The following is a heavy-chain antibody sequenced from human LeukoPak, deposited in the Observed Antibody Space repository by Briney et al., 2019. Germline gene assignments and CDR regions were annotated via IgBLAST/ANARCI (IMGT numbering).Heavy chain of an antibody. V-gene: IGHV1-2*02. CDR1: GYTFTGYY. Sequence: ASVKVSCKASGYTFTGYYMHWVRQAPGQGLEWMGWINPNSGGTNYAQKFQGRVTMTRDTSISTAYMELSRLRSDDTAVYYCARDLSPGYYYYYMDVWGKGTTVTVSS. J-gene: IGHJ6*03. CDR3: ARDLSPGYYYYYMDV. CDR2: INPNSGGT.